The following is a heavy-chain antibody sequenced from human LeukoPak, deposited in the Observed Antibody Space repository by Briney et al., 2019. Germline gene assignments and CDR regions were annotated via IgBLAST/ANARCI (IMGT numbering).Heavy chain of an antibody. V-gene: IGHV3-66*01. D-gene: IGHD6-19*01. CDR3: AKDVSSGFGRYYYYYGMDV. J-gene: IGHJ6*02. Sequence: GGSLRLSCAASGFTVTANYMNWVRQAPGKELEWVAVIYNDGRNDGRTYVADSVRGRFTLSRDTSKNTLYLQMSSLRVEDTAVYYCAKDVSSGFGRYYYYYGMDVWGQGTTVTVSS. CDR2: IYNDGRNDGRT. CDR1: GFTVTANY.